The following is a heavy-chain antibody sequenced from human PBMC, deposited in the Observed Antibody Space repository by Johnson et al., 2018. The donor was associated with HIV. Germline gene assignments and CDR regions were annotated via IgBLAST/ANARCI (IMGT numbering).Heavy chain of an antibody. Sequence: VQLVESGGGVVRPGGSLRLSCAAPGFTFDDYGMSWVRQAPGKGLEWVSGINWNGGSTGYADSVKGRFSISRDNAKKSLFLQMNSLRAEDTAVYYCAKVNGDYKTDAFDIWGQGTMVTVSS. CDR2: INWNGGST. J-gene: IGHJ3*02. CDR3: AKVNGDYKTDAFDI. V-gene: IGHV3-20*04. CDR1: GFTFDDYG. D-gene: IGHD4-17*01.